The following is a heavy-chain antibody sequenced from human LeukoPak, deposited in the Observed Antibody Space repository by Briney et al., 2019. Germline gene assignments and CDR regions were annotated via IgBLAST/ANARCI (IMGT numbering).Heavy chain of an antibody. CDR3: AKDGDTYYYDSSGPDY. CDR1: GFTFSSYG. D-gene: IGHD3-22*01. V-gene: IGHV3-30*18. CDR2: ISYDGSNK. J-gene: IGHJ4*02. Sequence: PGGSLRLSCAASGFTFSSYGMHWVRQAPGKGLEWVAVISYDGSNKYYADSVKGRFTISRDNSKNTLYLQMNSLRAEDTAVYYCAKDGDTYYYDSSGPDYWGQGTLVTVSS.